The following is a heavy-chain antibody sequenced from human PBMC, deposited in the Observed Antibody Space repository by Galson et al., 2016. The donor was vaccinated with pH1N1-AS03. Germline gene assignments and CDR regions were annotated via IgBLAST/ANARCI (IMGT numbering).Heavy chain of an antibody. D-gene: IGHD4-17*01. CDR3: AHFLYGDDATWFDP. CDR1: GFSLSTSGVG. V-gene: IGHV2-5*02. J-gene: IGHJ5*02. Sequence: PALVKPTQTLTLTCTFSGFSLSTSGVGVGWIRQPPVKALEWLAPIYWDDDNHYSPSLKSRLTITEDTSHNQVVLTMTNMDPVDTATYYCAHFLYGDDATWFDPWGQGTLVTVSS. CDR2: IYWDDDN.